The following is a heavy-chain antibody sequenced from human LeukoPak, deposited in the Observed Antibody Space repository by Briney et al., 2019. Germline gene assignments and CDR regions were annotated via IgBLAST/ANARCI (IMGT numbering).Heavy chain of an antibody. V-gene: IGHV3-74*01. J-gene: IGHJ4*02. D-gene: IGHD3-10*01. Sequence: GGSLRLSCAASGFTFTSYWMHWVRQAPGKGLVWVSRINSDGSSTSYADSVKGRFTISRDNAKNTLYLQMNSLRAEDTAVYYCARVSLITMVRGAIDYGGQGTLVTVSS. CDR2: INSDGSST. CDR3: ARVSLITMVRGAIDY. CDR1: GFTFTSYW.